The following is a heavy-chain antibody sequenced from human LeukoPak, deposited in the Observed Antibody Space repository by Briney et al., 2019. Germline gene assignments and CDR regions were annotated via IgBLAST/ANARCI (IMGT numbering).Heavy chain of an antibody. CDR3: ASRKLGNDY. CDR2: IYYTGST. D-gene: IGHD7-27*01. J-gene: IGHJ4*02. V-gene: IGHV4-59*02. Sequence: ASETLSLTCTISGGSVSDYYWSWIRQSPGKVLEWIGYIYYTGSTTYNPSLKSRVTISADTSKNQFSLKLSSVTAADTAVYYCASRKLGNDYWGQGTLVTVSS. CDR1: GGSVSDYY.